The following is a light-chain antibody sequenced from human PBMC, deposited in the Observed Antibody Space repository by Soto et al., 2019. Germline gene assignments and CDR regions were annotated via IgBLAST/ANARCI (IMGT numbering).Light chain of an antibody. Sequence: QSALTQPRSVSGSPGQSVTISCTGTSSDVGNYNYVSWYQQYPGKAPKLMIYEVSKRPSGVPDRFSGSKSGTTASLTISGLQTEDEADYYCCSYAGSFTWLFGGGTKLTVL. V-gene: IGLV2-11*01. CDR1: SSDVGNYNY. CDR2: EVS. CDR3: CSYAGSFTWL. J-gene: IGLJ3*02.